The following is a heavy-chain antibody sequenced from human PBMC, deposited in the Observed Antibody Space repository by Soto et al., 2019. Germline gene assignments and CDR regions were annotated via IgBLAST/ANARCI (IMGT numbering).Heavy chain of an antibody. J-gene: IGHJ4*02. CDR1: GFTFTIYD. CDR3: ARATRRSTLVRGVTTAFDF. CDR2: ISSTTSPV. V-gene: IGHV3-21*01. D-gene: IGHD3-10*01. Sequence: PGGSLRLSCEASGFTFTIYDMNWVRQAPGKGLEWVSYISSTTSPVYYADSVKGRFTISRDNAKNSLFLQMNSLRDQDTAVYYCARATRRSTLVRGVTTAFDFWGQGTRVTVSS.